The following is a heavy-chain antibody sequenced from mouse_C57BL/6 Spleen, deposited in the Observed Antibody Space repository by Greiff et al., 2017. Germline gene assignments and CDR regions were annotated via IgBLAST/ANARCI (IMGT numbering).Heavy chain of an antibody. CDR2: ISNDGSN. CDR1: GYSFTSGYY. J-gene: IGHJ2*01. D-gene: IGHD2-4*01. V-gene: IGHV3-6*01. Sequence: DVKLQESGPGLVKPSQSLSLTCSVTGYSFTSGYYWNWIRKFPGNQLEWMGYISNDGSNNYNPSLKNRNSITRDTSKNQFFLKLNSVTTEDTATYYCSRGPDDYDGGFGDWGQGTTLTVSS. CDR3: SRGPDDYDGGFGD.